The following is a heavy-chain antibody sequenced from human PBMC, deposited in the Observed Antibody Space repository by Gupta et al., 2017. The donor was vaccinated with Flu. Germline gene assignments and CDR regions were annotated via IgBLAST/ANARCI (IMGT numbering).Heavy chain of an antibody. CDR2: ISSSSSYI. Sequence: EVQLVESGGGLVKPGGSLRLSCAASGFTFSSYSMNWVRQAPGKGLEWVSSISSSSSYIYYADVVKGRFTISRYNAKNSLYLQMNSLRAEDTAVYCCASDCGSGSNWFDPGCQGPLVTVSS. V-gene: IGHV3-21*01. CDR3: ASDCGSGSNWFDP. D-gene: IGHD3-16*01. CDR1: GFTFSSYS. J-gene: IGHJ5*02.